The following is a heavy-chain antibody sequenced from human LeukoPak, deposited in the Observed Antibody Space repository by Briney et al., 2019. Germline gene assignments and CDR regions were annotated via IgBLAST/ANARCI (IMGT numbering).Heavy chain of an antibody. J-gene: IGHJ5*02. CDR2: INIGGTNT. CDR3: ATDGAGFDT. CDR1: GFTFNDYD. Sequence: GGSLRLSCAASGFTFNDYDMSWIRQAPGKGLEWLSYINIGGTNTHYADSVKGRFTISRDNAKKALYLEMNNLRAEDTAVYNCATDGAGFDTWGQGVLVTVSS. V-gene: IGHV3-11*01.